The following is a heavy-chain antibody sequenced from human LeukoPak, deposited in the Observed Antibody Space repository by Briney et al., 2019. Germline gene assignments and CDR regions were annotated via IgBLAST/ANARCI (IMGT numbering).Heavy chain of an antibody. J-gene: IGHJ4*02. CDR2: INPNSGGT. D-gene: IGHD6-13*01. CDR3: ARRIAAAGHFDY. V-gene: IGHV1-2*06. Sequence: ASVKVSCKASGYTFTGYYLYWVRQAPGQGLEWMGRINPNSGGTNYAQKFQGRATMTRDTSISTAYMELSSLRSDDTAVFYCARRIAAAGHFDYWGQGTLVTVSS. CDR1: GYTFTGYY.